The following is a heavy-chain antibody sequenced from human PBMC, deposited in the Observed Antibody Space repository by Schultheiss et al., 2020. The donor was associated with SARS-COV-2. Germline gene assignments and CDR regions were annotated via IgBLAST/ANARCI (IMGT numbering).Heavy chain of an antibody. J-gene: IGHJ2*01. V-gene: IGHV3-23*01. CDR3: ARGAVEMATTDGWYFDL. Sequence: GGSLRLSCAASGFTFSSYAMSWVRQAPGKGLEWVSVISGSGGSTYYADSVKGRFTISRDNSKNTLYLQMNSLRAEDTAVYYCARGAVEMATTDGWYFDLWGRGTLVTVSS. CDR2: ISGSGGST. D-gene: IGHD5-24*01. CDR1: GFTFSSYA.